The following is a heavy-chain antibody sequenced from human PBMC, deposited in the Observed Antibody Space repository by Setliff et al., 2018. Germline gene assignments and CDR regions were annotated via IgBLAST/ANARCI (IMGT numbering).Heavy chain of an antibody. V-gene: IGHV1-2*02. J-gene: IGHJ4*02. CDR2: IDPKSGRT. CDR3: AKQGDLAFDY. Sequence: ASVKVSCKTSGCPFVGYFIYWMRQAPGQGLEWVGWIDPKSGRTKYAVKFQGRVTMTRDTSSSTIYMEVNSPTSDDTAVYFCAKQGDLAFDYWGQGTQVTVSS. CDR1: GCPFVGYF. D-gene: IGHD3-16*01.